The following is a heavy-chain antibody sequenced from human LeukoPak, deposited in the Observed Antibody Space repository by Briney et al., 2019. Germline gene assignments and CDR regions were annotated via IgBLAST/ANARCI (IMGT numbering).Heavy chain of an antibody. J-gene: IGHJ4*02. D-gene: IGHD6-13*01. Sequence: GGSLRLSCAASGLTFSSYGMHWVRQAPGKGLEWVAVIWYDGSNKYYADSVKGRFTISRDNSKNTLYLQMNSLRAEDTAVYYCARDHSSSFIDYWGQGTLVTVSS. V-gene: IGHV3-33*08. CDR1: GLTFSSYG. CDR2: IWYDGSNK. CDR3: ARDHSSSFIDY.